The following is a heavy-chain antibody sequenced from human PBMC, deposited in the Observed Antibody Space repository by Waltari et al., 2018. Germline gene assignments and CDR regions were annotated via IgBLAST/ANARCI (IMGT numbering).Heavy chain of an antibody. V-gene: IGHV4-59*11. CDR1: GGYISSHY. D-gene: IGHD6-6*01. CDR3: ARDRGSSLGMDV. Sequence: QVQLQESGPGLVKPSATLSLTCTVSGGYISSHYWRWTRQPPGKGLEWIGYIYYSGSTNYNPSLKSRVTISVDTSKNQFSLKLSSVTAADTAVYYCARDRGSSLGMDVWGQGTTVTVSS. CDR2: IYYSGST. J-gene: IGHJ6*02.